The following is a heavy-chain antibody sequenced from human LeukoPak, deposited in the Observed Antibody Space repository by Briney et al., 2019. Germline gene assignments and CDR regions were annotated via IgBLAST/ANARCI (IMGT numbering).Heavy chain of an antibody. V-gene: IGHV4-34*01. CDR2: INHSGST. D-gene: IGHD2-21*02. Sequence: PSETLSLTCAVYGGSFSGYYWSWIRQPLAKGLEWIGEINHSGSTNYNPSLKSRVTISVDTSKNQFSLKLSSVTAADTAVYYCARARAYPGSGGGDCLFDYWGQGTLVTVST. CDR3: ARARAYPGSGGGDCLFDY. J-gene: IGHJ4*02. CDR1: GGSFSGYY.